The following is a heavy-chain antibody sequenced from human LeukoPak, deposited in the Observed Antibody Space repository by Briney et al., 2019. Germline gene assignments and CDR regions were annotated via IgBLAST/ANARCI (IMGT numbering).Heavy chain of an antibody. CDR3: ARQGVATAIDY. D-gene: IGHD2-21*02. J-gene: IGHJ4*02. V-gene: IGHV4-59*04. Sequence: PGGSLRLSCAASGFTVRSNYMSWVRQAPGKGLEWIGYIYHSGSTYYNPSLKSRVTMSVDTSKNLFALKLSSVTAADTAVYYCARQGVATAIDYWGQGTLVTVSS. CDR2: IYHSGST. CDR1: GFTVRSNY.